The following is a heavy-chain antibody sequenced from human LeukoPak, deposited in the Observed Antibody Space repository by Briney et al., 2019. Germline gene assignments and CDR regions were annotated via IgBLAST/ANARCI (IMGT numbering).Heavy chain of an antibody. D-gene: IGHD5-18*01. CDR1: GYSISSGYY. CDR2: IYHSGST. V-gene: IGHV4-38-2*01. J-gene: IGHJ5*02. Sequence: SETLSLTCAVSGYSISSGYYWGWIRQPPGKGLEWIGSIYHSGSTYYNPSLKSRVTISVDTSKNQFSLKLSSVTAADTAVYYCARHLNSYGPHNWFDPWGLGTLVTVSS. CDR3: ARHLNSYGPHNWFDP.